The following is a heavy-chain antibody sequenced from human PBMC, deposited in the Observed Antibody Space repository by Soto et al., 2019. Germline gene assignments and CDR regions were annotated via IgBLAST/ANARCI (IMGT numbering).Heavy chain of an antibody. Sequence: SETLSLTCGVYNGSFMGYYWTWVRQPPGKGLEWIGEINHFGSPNHNPSLKGRVAISIDTSKHQFSLSLRSLTAADTAVYYCASLNGGRFLDKGDYWGQGILVTVSS. J-gene: IGHJ4*02. CDR1: NGSFMGYY. D-gene: IGHD3-3*01. CDR3: ASLNGGRFLDKGDY. V-gene: IGHV4-34*01. CDR2: INHFGSP.